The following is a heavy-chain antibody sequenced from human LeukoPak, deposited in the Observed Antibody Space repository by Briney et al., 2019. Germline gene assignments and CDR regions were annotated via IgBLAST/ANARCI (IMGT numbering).Heavy chain of an antibody. CDR3: ARIYDGYNDY. Sequence: WASVKVSCKASGYTFTSYAMHWVRQAPGQRLEWMGWLNAGNGNTRYSQKFQGRVTITRDTSASTAYMELSSLRSEDTAVHYCARIYDGYNDYWGQGTLVTVSS. J-gene: IGHJ4*02. D-gene: IGHD5-24*01. CDR1: GYTFTSYA. CDR2: LNAGNGNT. V-gene: IGHV1-3*01.